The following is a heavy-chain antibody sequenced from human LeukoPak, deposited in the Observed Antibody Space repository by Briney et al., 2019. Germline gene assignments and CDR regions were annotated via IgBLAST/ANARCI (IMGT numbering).Heavy chain of an antibody. J-gene: IGHJ4*02. D-gene: IGHD2-2*03. CDR2: LSSSSSYT. CDR3: ARVEIVVVPAANFYYFDY. Sequence: GGSLRLSCAASGFTFSDYYMSWIRQAPGKGLEWVSYLSSSSSYTNYADSVKGRFTISRDNAKNSLYLQMNSLRAEDTAVYYCARVEIVVVPAANFYYFDYWGQGTLVTVSS. CDR1: GFTFSDYY. V-gene: IGHV3-11*06.